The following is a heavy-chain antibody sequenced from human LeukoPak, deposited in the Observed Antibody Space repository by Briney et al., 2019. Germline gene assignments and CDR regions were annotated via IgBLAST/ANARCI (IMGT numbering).Heavy chain of an antibody. CDR2: ISGSGGGK. J-gene: IGHJ5*02. CDR1: GFTFSSYA. CDR3: AKEIRWQNWFDP. Sequence: GGSLRLSCAASGFTFSSYAMSWVRQAPGKGLEWVSEISGSGGGKYYVDSVKGRFTISRDNSKNTLYLQMNSLRAEDTAVYYCAKEIRWQNWFDPWGQGTLVTVSS. V-gene: IGHV3-23*01. D-gene: IGHD3-16*01.